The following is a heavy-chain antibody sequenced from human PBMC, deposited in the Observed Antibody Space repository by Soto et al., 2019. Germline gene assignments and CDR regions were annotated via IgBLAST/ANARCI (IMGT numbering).Heavy chain of an antibody. CDR1: GFSFSISD. Sequence: QMQLVESGGGVVQPGRSLRLSCVGSGFSFSISDMHWLRRTPGKGLEWVAVISYDGTIKFYTDSLKGRFTISRDNSKNTVYLQMSSLRPEDTAVYFCARNGAGSYFNYWGQGTLVTVSS. CDR3: ARNGAGSYFNY. D-gene: IGHD3-10*01. V-gene: IGHV3-30*03. J-gene: IGHJ4*02. CDR2: ISYDGTIK.